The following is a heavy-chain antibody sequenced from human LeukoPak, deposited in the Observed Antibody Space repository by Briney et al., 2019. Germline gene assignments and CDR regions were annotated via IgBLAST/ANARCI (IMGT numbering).Heavy chain of an antibody. CDR2: IYSGGST. D-gene: IGHD1-26*01. Sequence: TGGSLRLSCAASGFTVSSNCMSWVRQAPGKGLEWVSVIYSGGSTYYADSVKGRFTISRDNSKNTLYLQMNSLRAEDTAVYYCARDRRGSLDYWGQGTLVTVSS. CDR1: GFTVSSNC. V-gene: IGHV3-53*01. CDR3: ARDRRGSLDY. J-gene: IGHJ4*02.